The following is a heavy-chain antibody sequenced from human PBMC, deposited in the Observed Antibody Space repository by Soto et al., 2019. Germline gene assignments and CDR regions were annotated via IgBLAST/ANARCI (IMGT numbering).Heavy chain of an antibody. CDR3: ATSRTRTAGLGY. J-gene: IGHJ4*02. D-gene: IGHD2-2*01. V-gene: IGHV1-58*02. Sequence: GASVKVSCKASGFTFTSSTMQWVRQARGQRLEWVGWIVVGSGNTNYAQKFQGRVTITRDMSTSTAYMELSSLRSEDTAVYYCATSRTRTAGLGYWGQGTLVTVSS. CDR2: IVVGSGNT. CDR1: GFTFTSST.